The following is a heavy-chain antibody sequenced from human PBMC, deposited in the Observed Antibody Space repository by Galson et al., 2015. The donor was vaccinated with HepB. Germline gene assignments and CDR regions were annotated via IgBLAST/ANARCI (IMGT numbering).Heavy chain of an antibody. D-gene: IGHD3-3*01. CDR3: ARANDFWSGSHTCEAFDI. J-gene: IGHJ3*02. Sequence: SLRLSCAASGFTFSDYYMSWIRQAPGKGLEWVSLITSGSTICYADSVKGRFTISRDNAKNSLYLQMNSLRAEDTAVYYCARANDFWSGSHTCEAFDIWGQGTMVTLSS. CDR1: GFTFSDYY. V-gene: IGHV3-11*01. CDR2: ITSGSTI.